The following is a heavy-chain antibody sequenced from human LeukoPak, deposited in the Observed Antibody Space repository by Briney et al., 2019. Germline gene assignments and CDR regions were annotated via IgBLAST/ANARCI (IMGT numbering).Heavy chain of an antibody. V-gene: IGHV3-15*01. J-gene: IGHJ2*01. CDR1: GITFKNTW. CDR3: ATVYWYFDL. CDR2: IRSQTDGGTA. Sequence: PGGSLRLSCTAAGITFKNTWMSWVRQAPGKGLEWVGLIRSQTDGGTADYAAPVKGRFTISRDGAKDTLHLQMNSLKTEDTAVYYCATVYWYFDLWGLGTLVSVSA.